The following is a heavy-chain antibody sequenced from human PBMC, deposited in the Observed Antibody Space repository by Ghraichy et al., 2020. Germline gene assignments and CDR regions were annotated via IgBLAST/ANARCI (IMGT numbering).Heavy chain of an antibody. D-gene: IGHD2-2*03. V-gene: IGHV4-4*01. J-gene: IGHJ6*02. Sequence: ESLNISCAVSGGSLSSINWWTWLRQSPGKGLEWIGEMHHSGNFNYNPSLKSRVTISIDTSKNQFSLRLNSVTAADTAVYFCATINGLTRGLDVWGQGTTVTVSS. CDR2: MHHSGNF. CDR3: ATINGLTRGLDV. CDR1: GGSLSSINW.